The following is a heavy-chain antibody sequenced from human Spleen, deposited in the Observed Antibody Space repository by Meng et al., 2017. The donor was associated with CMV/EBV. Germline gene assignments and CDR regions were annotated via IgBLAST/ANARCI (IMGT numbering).Heavy chain of an antibody. CDR3: AKAKARFGELLSPLDY. Sequence: GESLKISCAASRFSLSIYGMHWVRQAPGKGLEWVALISYDGRNKDLADSVKGRFTISRDNSNNTVYLQMNSLRAEDTAVYYCAKAKARFGELLSPLDYWGQGTLVTVSS. J-gene: IGHJ4*02. CDR2: ISYDGRNK. CDR1: RFSLSIYG. D-gene: IGHD3-10*01. V-gene: IGHV3-30*18.